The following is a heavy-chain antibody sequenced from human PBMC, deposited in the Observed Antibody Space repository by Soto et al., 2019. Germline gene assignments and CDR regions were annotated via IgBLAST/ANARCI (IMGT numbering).Heavy chain of an antibody. CDR3: ARDWPNHWDAGGYYYYAMDV. CDR1: GGSISSGGYY. Sequence: SETLSLTCTVSGGSISSGGYYSWIRQHPGKDLEWIGYIYYSGTTYYNPSLKSRVSISIDTSKNQFSLKLTSVTAADTAVYYCARDWPNHWDAGGYYYYAMDVWGQGTTVTVSS. V-gene: IGHV4-31*03. J-gene: IGHJ6*02. CDR2: IYYSGTT. D-gene: IGHD1-1*01.